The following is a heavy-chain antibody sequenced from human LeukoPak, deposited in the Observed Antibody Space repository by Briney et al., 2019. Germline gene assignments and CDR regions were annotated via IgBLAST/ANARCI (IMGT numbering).Heavy chain of an antibody. J-gene: IGHJ6*04. CDR1: GFTFSSHD. V-gene: IGHV3-13*05. Sequence: GGSLRLSCAASGFTFSSHDMHWVRQATGKGLEWVSAIGTAGDPYYPGSVKGRFTISRENAKNSLYLQMNSLRAGDTAVYYCARGATMVRGVPNGMDVWGKGTTVTVSS. CDR2: IGTAGDP. D-gene: IGHD3-10*01. CDR3: ARGATMVRGVPNGMDV.